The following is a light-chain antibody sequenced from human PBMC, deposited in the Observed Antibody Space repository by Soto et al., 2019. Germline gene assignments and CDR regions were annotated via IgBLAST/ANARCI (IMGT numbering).Light chain of an antibody. J-gene: IGKJ1*01. V-gene: IGKV1-9*01. CDR3: QQLNSYPRT. CDR1: QGIRSI. Sequence: DIQLTQSPSFLSASVGDRVTITCRASQGIRSILAWYQQKPGKAPKLLIYAASTLQSGVPSRFSGSVSGTEFALTISSLQPEGFATYYCQQLNSYPRTFGQGTKVEIK. CDR2: AAS.